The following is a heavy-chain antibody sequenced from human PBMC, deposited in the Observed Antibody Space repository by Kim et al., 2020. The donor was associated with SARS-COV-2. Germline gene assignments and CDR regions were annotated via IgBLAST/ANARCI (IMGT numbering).Heavy chain of an antibody. V-gene: IGHV3-64D*06. Sequence: GGSLRLSCSASGFTFSDYAIPWVRQAPGMGLQYVSATTRDGDGSFYADSVKDRFTIFRDNSKNTLFLQMSGLRIEDTAIYYCVRYGRSYGAVHWGQGTLVSVSS. J-gene: IGHJ4*02. D-gene: IGHD3-16*01. CDR3: VRYGRSYGAVH. CDR2: TTRDGDGS. CDR1: GFTFSDYA.